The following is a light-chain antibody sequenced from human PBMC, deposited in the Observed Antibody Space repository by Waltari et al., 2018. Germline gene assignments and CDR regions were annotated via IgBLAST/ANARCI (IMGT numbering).Light chain of an antibody. CDR3: QQRSNWPSLS. Sequence: EIVLTRSPATLSLSPGERATLPCRASQSVSSFLAWFQQKPGQAPRLLIFDASKRATDIPARFSATGSGTDFTLTISSLEPEDFAVYYCQQRSNWPSLSFGGGTKVEIK. V-gene: IGKV3-11*01. CDR2: DAS. J-gene: IGKJ4*01. CDR1: QSVSSF.